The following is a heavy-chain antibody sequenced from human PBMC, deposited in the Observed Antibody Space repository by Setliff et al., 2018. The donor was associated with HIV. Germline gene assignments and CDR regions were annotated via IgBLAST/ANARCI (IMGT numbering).Heavy chain of an antibody. CDR3: ASAPPDIVATSDYWYFDV. CDR1: GYTLTEVS. CDR2: IIPMYGTI. D-gene: IGHD5-12*01. V-gene: IGHV1-69*13. J-gene: IGHJ2*01. Sequence: SVKVSCKISGYTLTEVSMHWVRQAPGKGLEWMGGIIPMYGTIKYAKKFQGRVTLTADESTSTAYMELSGLKSEDTALYYCASAPPDIVATSDYWYFDVWGRGTLVTVSS.